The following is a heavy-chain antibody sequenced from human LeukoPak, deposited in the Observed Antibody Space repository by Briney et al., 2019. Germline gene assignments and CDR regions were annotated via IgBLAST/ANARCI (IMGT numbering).Heavy chain of an antibody. CDR3: ARDVVVTSSPDAFDI. V-gene: IGHV4-31*03. CDR1: GDSVTSGGYF. D-gene: IGHD2-21*02. CDR2: ISNSGTT. J-gene: IGHJ3*02. Sequence: PPQTLSLTCTVSGDSVTSGGYFWTWIRQHPGKGLEWIGYISNSGTTSYNPSLKSRVSISVDTSNNQFSLRLSSATAADTAVYYCARDVVVTSSPDAFDIWGQGTMVTVSS.